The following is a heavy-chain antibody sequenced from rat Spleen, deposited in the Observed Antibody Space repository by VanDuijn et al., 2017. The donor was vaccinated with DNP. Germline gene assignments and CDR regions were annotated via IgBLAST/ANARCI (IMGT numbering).Heavy chain of an antibody. V-gene: IGHV5-22*01. D-gene: IGHD1-12*03. CDR1: GFTFSDYY. CDR2: ISYAGGST. CDR3: ARHLDTMMVIIANAMDA. Sequence: EVQLVESGGGLVQPGRSLKLSCAASGFTFSDYYMAWVRQAPTKGLELVAYISYAGGSTYHGDSVKGRLTISRDNAKSTLYLQMNSLRSEDTATYYCARHLDTMMVIIANAMDAWGQGTSVTVSS. J-gene: IGHJ4*01.